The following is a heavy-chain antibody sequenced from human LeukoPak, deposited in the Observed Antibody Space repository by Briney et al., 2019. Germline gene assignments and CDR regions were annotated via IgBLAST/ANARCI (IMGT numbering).Heavy chain of an antibody. V-gene: IGHV4-4*07. CDR3: ARDGHSSDVDAFDI. J-gene: IGHJ3*02. CDR1: GGSISSYY. CDR2: IYTSGST. D-gene: IGHD3-22*01. Sequence: SETLSLTCTVSGGSISSYYWSWIRQPAGKGLEWIGRIYTSGSTNYNPSLKSRVTISVDKSKNQFSLKLSSVTAADTAVYYCARDGHSSDVDAFDIWGQGPMVSVSS.